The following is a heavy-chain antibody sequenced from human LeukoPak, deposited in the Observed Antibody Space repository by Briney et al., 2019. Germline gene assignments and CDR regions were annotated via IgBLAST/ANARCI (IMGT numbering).Heavy chain of an antibody. J-gene: IGHJ4*02. Sequence: GGRLRLSCAASGFTFSSYSMNWVRQAPGKGLEWVSYISSSSSTIYYADSVKGRFTISRDNAKNSLYLQMNSLRAEDTAVYYCARDPSAWNYLEPFDYWGQGTLVTVSS. D-gene: IGHD1-7*01. CDR2: ISSSSSTI. CDR1: GFTFSSYS. CDR3: ARDPSAWNYLEPFDY. V-gene: IGHV3-48*04.